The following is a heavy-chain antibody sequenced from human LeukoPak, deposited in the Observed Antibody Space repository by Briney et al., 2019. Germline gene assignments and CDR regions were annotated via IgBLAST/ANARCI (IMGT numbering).Heavy chain of an antibody. CDR1: GFTFSSYS. CDR3: ARSRGSSSFHFDY. V-gene: IGHV3-48*02. D-gene: IGHD6-13*01. CDR2: ISSNSGTI. Sequence: GGSLRLSCAASGFTFSSYSMNWARQAPGKGLEWVSYISSNSGTIYYADSVKGRFTISRDNAKNSLYLQMNSLRDEDTAVYYCARSRGSSSFHFDYWGQGTLVTVSS. J-gene: IGHJ4*02.